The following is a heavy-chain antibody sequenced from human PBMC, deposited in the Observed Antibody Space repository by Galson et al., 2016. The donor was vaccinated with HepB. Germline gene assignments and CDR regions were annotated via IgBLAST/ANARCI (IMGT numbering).Heavy chain of an antibody. CDR1: GDSVSSNSAA. J-gene: IGHJ6*02. D-gene: IGHD3-10*01. V-gene: IGHV6-1*01. CDR3: ARELGLRGIRMDV. CDR2: TYYKSKWHD. Sequence: CAISGDSVSSNSAAWNWIRQSPSRGLEWLGRTYYKSKWHDDYAVSVESRIIINPDTSKNQFSLHLKSVTAADTAVYYCARELGLRGIRMDVWGQGTTV.